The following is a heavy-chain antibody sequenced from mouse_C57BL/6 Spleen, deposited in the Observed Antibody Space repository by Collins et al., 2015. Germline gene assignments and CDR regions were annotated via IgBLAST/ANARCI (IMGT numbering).Heavy chain of an antibody. J-gene: IGHJ1*01. CDR3: ARDWVQYFDV. V-gene: IGHV7-3*02. CDR1: GFTFTDYY. Sequence: EVKLVESGGGLVQPGGSLRLSCATSGFTFTDYYMSWVRQPPGKALEWLGFIRNKADGYTTEYSASVKGRFTISRDNSQSILYLQMNTLRAEDSATYYCARDWVQYFDVWGAGTTVTVSS. CDR2: IRNKADGYTT.